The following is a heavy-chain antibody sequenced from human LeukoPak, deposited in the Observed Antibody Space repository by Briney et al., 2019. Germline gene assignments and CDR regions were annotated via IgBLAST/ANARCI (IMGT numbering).Heavy chain of an antibody. CDR3: AREQDYYDSSGYYPRFDY. Sequence: ASVKVPCKASGGTFSSYAISWVRQAPGQGLEWMGRIIPIFGTANYAQKFQGRVTITTDESTSTAYMELSSLRSEDAAVYYCAREQDYYDSSGYYPRFDYWGQGTLVTVSS. CDR2: IIPIFGTA. J-gene: IGHJ4*02. V-gene: IGHV1-69*05. CDR1: GGTFSSYA. D-gene: IGHD3-22*01.